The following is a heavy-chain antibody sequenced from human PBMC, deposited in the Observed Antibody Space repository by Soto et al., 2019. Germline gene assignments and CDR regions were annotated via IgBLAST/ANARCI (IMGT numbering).Heavy chain of an antibody. J-gene: IGHJ6*02. D-gene: IGHD3-9*01. CDR3: ARGEHYDILPLGPYYYGMDV. V-gene: IGHV4-59*01. CDR2: IYYSGST. Sequence: QVQLQESGPGLVKPSETLSLTCTVSGGSISSYYWSWIRQPPGKGLEWIGYIYYSGSTNYNPSLKSRVTISVDTSKNQFSLKLSSVTAADTAVYYCARGEHYDILPLGPYYYGMDVWGQGTTVTVSS. CDR1: GGSISSYY.